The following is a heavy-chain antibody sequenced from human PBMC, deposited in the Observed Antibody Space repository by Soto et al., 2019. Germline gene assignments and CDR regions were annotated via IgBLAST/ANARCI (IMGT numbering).Heavy chain of an antibody. D-gene: IGHD4-4*01. CDR3: AASYDYSNPRYYYYYMDV. CDR1: GFTFTSSA. CDR2: IVVGSGNT. V-gene: IGHV1-58*02. Sequence: SVKVSCKASGFTFTSSAMQWVRQARGQRLEWIGWIVVGSGNTNYAQKFQERVTITRDMSTSTAYMELSSLRSEDTAVYYCAASYDYSNPRYYYYYMDVWGKGTTVTVSS. J-gene: IGHJ6*03.